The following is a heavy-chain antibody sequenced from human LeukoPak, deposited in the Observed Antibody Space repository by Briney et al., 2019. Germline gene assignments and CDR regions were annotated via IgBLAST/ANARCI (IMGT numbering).Heavy chain of an antibody. D-gene: IGHD6-13*01. CDR2: ISYDGSNK. J-gene: IGHJ4*02. Sequence: GGSLRLSCAASGFTFSSYGMHWVRQAPGKGLEWVAVISYDGSNKYYADSVKGRFTISRDNSKNTLYLQMNSLRAEDTAVYYCARDSAIAAAGGYFDYWGQGTLVTVSS. CDR1: GFTFSSYG. CDR3: ARDSAIAAAGGYFDY. V-gene: IGHV3-30*19.